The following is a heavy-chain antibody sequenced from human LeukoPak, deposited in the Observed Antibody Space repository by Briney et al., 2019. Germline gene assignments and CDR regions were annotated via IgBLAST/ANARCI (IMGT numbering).Heavy chain of an antibody. CDR2: IKQDGSEK. Sequence: GGSLRLSCAASGFTFSSYWMSWVRQAPGKGLEWVANIKQDGSEKYYVDSVKGRFTISRDNAKNSLYLQMNSLRAEDTAVYYCARDIYCSGGSCRGMDVWGQGTTVTVSS. CDR3: ARDIYCSGGSCRGMDV. V-gene: IGHV3-7*01. CDR1: GFTFSSYW. J-gene: IGHJ6*02. D-gene: IGHD2-15*01.